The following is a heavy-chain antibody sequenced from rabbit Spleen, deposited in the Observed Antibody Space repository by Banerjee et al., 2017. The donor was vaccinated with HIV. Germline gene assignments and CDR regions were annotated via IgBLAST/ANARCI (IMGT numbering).Heavy chain of an antibody. CDR2: IAGGSGGFT. J-gene: IGHJ4*01. CDR3: ARHTTNL. CDR1: GFSFSSSDY. D-gene: IGHD1-1*01. V-gene: IGHV1S40*01. Sequence: QQLEESGGDLVKPGASLTLTCTASGFSFSSSDYMCWVRQAPGKGLEWMSCIAGGSGGFTYSASWAKGRFTISKTSSTTVTLQMTSLTAADTATYFCARHTTNLWGQGTLVTVS.